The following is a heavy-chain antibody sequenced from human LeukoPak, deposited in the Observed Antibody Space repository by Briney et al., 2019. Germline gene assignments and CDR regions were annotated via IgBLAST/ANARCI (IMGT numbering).Heavy chain of an antibody. Sequence: SETLSLTCTVSGGPISSYYWSWIRQPPGKGLEWIGYIYYSGSTNYNPSLKSRVTISVDTSKNQFSLKLSSVTAADTAVYYCARGSGSYSYLFDYWGQGTLVTVSS. V-gene: IGHV4-59*08. CDR3: ARGSGSYSYLFDY. D-gene: IGHD1-26*01. CDR2: IYYSGST. CDR1: GGPISSYY. J-gene: IGHJ4*02.